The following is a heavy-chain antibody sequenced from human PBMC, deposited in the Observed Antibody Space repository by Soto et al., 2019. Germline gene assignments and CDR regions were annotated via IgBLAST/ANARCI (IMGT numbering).Heavy chain of an antibody. CDR2: GYSAGST. J-gene: IGHJ4*02. Sequence: GGSLRLSCAASGSTVNSNSMSWVRQAPGKGLEWVSVGYSAGSTDYAAAVKGRFIISRDKSNNTLYFQMNSLRAEDTAVYYCATLTKYDILTGFYPCWGQGTLVTVSS. CDR3: ATLTKYDILTGFYPC. CDR1: GSTVNSNS. V-gene: IGHV3-66*01. D-gene: IGHD3-9*01.